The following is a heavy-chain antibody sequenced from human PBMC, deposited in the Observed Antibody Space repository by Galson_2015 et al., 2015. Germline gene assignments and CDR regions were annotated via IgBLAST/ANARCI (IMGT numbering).Heavy chain of an antibody. V-gene: IGHV4-4*02. J-gene: IGHJ4*02. Sequence: ETLSLTCAVSGGSISSSNWWSWVRQPPGKGLEWIGEIYHSGSTNYNPSLKSRVTISVDKSKNQFPLKLSSVTAADTAVYYCARVRGGFRELSLQTDYWGQGTLVTVSS. CDR1: GGSISSSNW. CDR3: ARVRGGFRELSLQTDY. CDR2: IYHSGST. D-gene: IGHD3-10*01.